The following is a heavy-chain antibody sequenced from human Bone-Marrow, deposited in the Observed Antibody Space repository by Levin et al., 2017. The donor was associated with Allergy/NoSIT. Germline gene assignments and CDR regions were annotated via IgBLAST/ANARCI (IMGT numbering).Heavy chain of an antibody. D-gene: IGHD3-10*01. V-gene: IGHV3-53*01. CDR2: IYSGGRG. CDR1: GFTVSSNH. J-gene: IGHJ3*02. CDR3: AIHGSGNDESAVDI. Sequence: GESLKISCAASGFTVSSNHMSWVRQAPGKGLEWVSLIYSGGRGYYADSVRGRFTISRDNSKNTPYLQWNSLRAKDSAVYYCAIHGSGNDESAVDIWGQGAMATVTS.